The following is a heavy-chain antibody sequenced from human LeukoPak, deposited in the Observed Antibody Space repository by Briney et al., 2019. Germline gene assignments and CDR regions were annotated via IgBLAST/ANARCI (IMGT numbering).Heavy chain of an antibody. J-gene: IGHJ4*02. CDR3: ARLDCISDTCYNY. D-gene: IGHD2-21*01. CDR1: GDSISSDY. CDR2: INYSGSF. V-gene: IGHV4-59*08. Sequence: PSETLSLTCIVSGDSISSDYWSWIRQSPGKGLEWIGYINYSGSFEYKHSLKSRVTISVDRSKNQVSLRMRSVTAADTAVYYCARLDCISDTCYNYWALGALVTVSS.